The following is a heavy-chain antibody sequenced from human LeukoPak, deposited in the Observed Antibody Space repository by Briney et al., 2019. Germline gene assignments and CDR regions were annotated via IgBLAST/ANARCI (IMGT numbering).Heavy chain of an antibody. Sequence: PSETLSLTCTVSGGSISPYYWSWIRQPPGKGLEWIGYISYSGSTSFNPSLKSRVTISVDTSKNQFSLKLSSVTAADTAVYYCARPTSYYDILTGYSDRFGAFDIWGQGTMVTVSS. J-gene: IGHJ3*02. V-gene: IGHV4-59*08. CDR3: ARPTSYYDILTGYSDRFGAFDI. CDR2: ISYSGST. D-gene: IGHD3-9*01. CDR1: GGSISPYY.